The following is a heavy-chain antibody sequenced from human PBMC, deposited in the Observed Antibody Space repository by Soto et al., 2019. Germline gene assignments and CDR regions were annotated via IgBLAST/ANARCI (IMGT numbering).Heavy chain of an antibody. D-gene: IGHD2-15*01. CDR2: IYPGDSDT. J-gene: IGHJ5*02. Sequence: GESLKISCKGSGYSFTSYWIGCVRQMPGKGLEWMGIIYPGDSDTRYSPSFQGQVTISADKSISTAYLQWSSLKASDTAMYYCALAQGDCSGGSCYSPWFDPWGQGTLVTVSS. CDR3: ALAQGDCSGGSCYSPWFDP. CDR1: GYSFTSYW. V-gene: IGHV5-51*01.